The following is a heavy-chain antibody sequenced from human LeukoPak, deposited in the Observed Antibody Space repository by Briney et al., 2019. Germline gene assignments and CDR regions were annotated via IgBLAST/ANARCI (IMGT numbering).Heavy chain of an antibody. D-gene: IGHD4-17*01. J-gene: IGHJ1*01. CDR3: ARDMTTATTCYLQH. CDR1: GFTFSTYS. CDR2: ISSSNYI. Sequence: GGSLRLSCAASGFTFSTYSMNWVRQAPGKGLEWVSSISSSNYIYYADSVKGRFSISRDDAKNSLFLQMNGLRAEDTAVYYCARDMTTATTCYLQHWGQGTLVTVSS. V-gene: IGHV3-21*01.